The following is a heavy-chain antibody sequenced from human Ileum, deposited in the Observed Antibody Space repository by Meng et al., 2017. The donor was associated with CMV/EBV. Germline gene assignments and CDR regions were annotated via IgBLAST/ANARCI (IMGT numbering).Heavy chain of an antibody. D-gene: IGHD6-13*01. CDR3: AKIDQQQNYFDC. CDR2: ITGSGRTT. Sequence: GESLKISCAASGFTFSSYGVSWVRQAPGKGLEWVSAITGSGRTTYYADSVKGRFTISRDNSKNTLYLHMNSLRAEDTAVYYCAKIDQQQNYFDCWGQGTRVTGSS. V-gene: IGHV3-23*01. CDR1: GFTFSSYG. J-gene: IGHJ4*02.